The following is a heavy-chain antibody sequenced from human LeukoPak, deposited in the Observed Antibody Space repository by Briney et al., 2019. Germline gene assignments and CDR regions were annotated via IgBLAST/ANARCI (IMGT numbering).Heavy chain of an antibody. CDR2: INPNTGGT. CDR1: GYTFTDYY. J-gene: IGHJ4*02. V-gene: IGHV1-2*02. D-gene: IGHD3-22*01. Sequence: GASVKVSCKASGYTFTDYYLHWVRQAPGQGLQWMGWINPNTGGTNYAQKFQGRVTMTRDTSISTAYMELSRLRSDDTAMYYCPRMAGDSSGYNPIDYWGQGTLVTVSS. CDR3: PRMAGDSSGYNPIDY.